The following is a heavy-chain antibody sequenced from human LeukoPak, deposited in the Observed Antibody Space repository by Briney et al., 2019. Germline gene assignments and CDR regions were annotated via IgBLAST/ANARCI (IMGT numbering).Heavy chain of an antibody. CDR3: ARRDDYGDYPPFDY. D-gene: IGHD4-17*01. J-gene: IGHJ4*02. V-gene: IGHV4-61*02. CDR2: IYTSGST. CDR1: GGSISSGSYY. Sequence: SETLSLTCTVSGGSISSGSYYWSWIRQPAGKGLEWIGRIYTSGSTNYNPSLKSRVTISVDTSKNQFSLKLSSVTAADTAVYYCARRDDYGDYPPFDYWGQGTLVTVSS.